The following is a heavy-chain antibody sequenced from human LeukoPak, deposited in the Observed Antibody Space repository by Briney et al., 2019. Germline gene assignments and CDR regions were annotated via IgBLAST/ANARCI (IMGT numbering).Heavy chain of an antibody. J-gene: IGHJ3*02. CDR1: GGSFSGYY. Sequence: PSETLSLTCAVYGGSFSGYYWSWIRQPPGKGLEWIGEINHSGSTNYNPSLKSRVTISVDTSKNQFSLKLSSVTAADTAVYYGAREKIQLWLLGANRGDAFDIWGQGTMVTVSS. V-gene: IGHV4-34*01. CDR3: AREKIQLWLLGANRGDAFDI. D-gene: IGHD5-18*01. CDR2: INHSGST.